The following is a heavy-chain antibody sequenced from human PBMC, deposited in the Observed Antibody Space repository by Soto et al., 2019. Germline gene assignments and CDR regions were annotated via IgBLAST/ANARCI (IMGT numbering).Heavy chain of an antibody. V-gene: IGHV3-30-3*01. Sequence: QVQLVESGGGVVQPGRSLRLSCAASGFTFSSYAMHWVRQAPGKGLEWVAVISYDGSNKYYADSVKGRFTISRDNSKNTLNLRMNGLRAEDTVVYYCARVGAAGRYYYYYGMDVWVQGTTVTVSS. CDR1: GFTFSSYA. CDR3: ARVGAAGRYYYYYGMDV. D-gene: IGHD6-13*01. CDR2: ISYDGSNK. J-gene: IGHJ6*02.